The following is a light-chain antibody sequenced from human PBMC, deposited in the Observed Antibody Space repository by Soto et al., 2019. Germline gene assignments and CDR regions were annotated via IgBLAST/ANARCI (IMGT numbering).Light chain of an antibody. V-gene: IGKV3-11*01. CDR2: DAS. CDR3: QQRSNWPRLT. CDR1: QSVSRY. Sequence: EIVLTQSPATLSLSPGERASLSCRASQSVSRYLAWYQQKPGQAPRLLIYDASSRATGIPARFSGSGSGTDFTLTISSLEPEDFAIYYCQQRSNWPRLTFGGGTKVEFK. J-gene: IGKJ4*01.